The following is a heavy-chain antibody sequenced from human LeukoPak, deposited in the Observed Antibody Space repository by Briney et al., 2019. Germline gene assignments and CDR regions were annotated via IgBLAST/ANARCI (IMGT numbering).Heavy chain of an antibody. V-gene: IGHV3-23*01. J-gene: IGHJ4*02. Sequence: GGSLRLSCAASGFTFSGFAMSWVRQAPGKGLEWVSTISGSGVTTYYADSVKGRFTISRDHSKNTLYLQIDSLRAEDTAVYYCARGRVSPSSSFDYWGQGTLVTVSS. CDR1: GFTFSGFA. CDR2: ISGSGVTT. CDR3: ARGRVSPSSSFDY. D-gene: IGHD6-13*01.